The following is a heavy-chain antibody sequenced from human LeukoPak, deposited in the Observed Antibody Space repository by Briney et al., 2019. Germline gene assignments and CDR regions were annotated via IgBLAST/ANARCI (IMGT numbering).Heavy chain of an antibody. CDR2: IYYSGSA. CDR1: GDSISRGDYY. D-gene: IGHD3-10*01. Sequence: SQTLSLTCTVSGDSISRGDYYGSDIGQPPGKRLEWIGDIYYSGSAYYIPAIKSRSNKSIDTSKNQFSLRLSSVTAADTAVYYCARDLGAVGSGSPFEVGYWGQGSLVTVSS. J-gene: IGHJ4*02. V-gene: IGHV4-30-4*01. CDR3: ARDLGAVGSGSPFEVGY.